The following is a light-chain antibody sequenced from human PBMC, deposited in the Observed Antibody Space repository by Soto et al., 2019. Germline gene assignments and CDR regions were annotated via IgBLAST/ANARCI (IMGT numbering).Light chain of an antibody. V-gene: IGKV3-20*01. J-gene: IGKJ5*01. CDR3: QQYGSSPPIT. CDR1: KSVSSSY. CDR2: GAS. Sequence: DIVLTQSPGTLSLSPGERATLSCRASKSVSSSYLAWYQQKPRQAPRLLIYGASSRATGIPDRFSGSGSGTDFTLTISRLEPEDFAVYYCQQYGSSPPITFGQGTRLEIK.